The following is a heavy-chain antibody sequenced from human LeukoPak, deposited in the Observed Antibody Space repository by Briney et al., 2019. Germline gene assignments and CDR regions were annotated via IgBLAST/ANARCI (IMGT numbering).Heavy chain of an antibody. CDR2: ISTDGLTT. D-gene: IGHD3-3*01. J-gene: IGHJ4*02. V-gene: IGHV3-74*01. CDR1: GFTFGNYW. CDR3: VREFFRVD. Sequence: GGSLRLSCVGSGFTFGNYWVHWVRHVPGKGLVWVSRISTDGLTTNYADSVKGRFTISRDNAKKMLYLRMNSLRAEDAAVYYCVREFFRVDWGQGTLVTVSS.